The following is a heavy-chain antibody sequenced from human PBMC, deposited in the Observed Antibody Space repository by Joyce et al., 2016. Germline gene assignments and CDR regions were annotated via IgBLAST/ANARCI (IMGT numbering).Heavy chain of an antibody. D-gene: IGHD6-19*01. V-gene: IGHV4-39*07. Sequence: QLQLQESGPGLVKPSETLSLTCTVSGGSISSSSNYGGWIRQPPGKGLEWSGSSYYSGSTYYNPSLKSRVTISVDTSKNQFALKLSSVTAADTAVYYCARVGGIAVAGTQVDYWGQGTLVIVSS. J-gene: IGHJ4*02. CDR3: ARVGGIAVAGTQVDY. CDR2: SYYSGST. CDR1: GGSISSSSNY.